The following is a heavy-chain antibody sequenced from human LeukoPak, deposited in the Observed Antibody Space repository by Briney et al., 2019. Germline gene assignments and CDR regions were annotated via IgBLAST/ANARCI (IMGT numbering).Heavy chain of an antibody. CDR1: GFSFNDYG. J-gene: IGHJ4*02. D-gene: IGHD1-26*01. V-gene: IGHV3-20*04. CDR2: ITRNDGSA. Sequence: GRSLRLSCAASGFSFNDYGMSWVRQPPGKGLEWVAGITRNDGSAAYADSMKGRFTISRDSAKNSLYLQMNSLRDEDTALYYCATSTVGFYFDYWGQGTLVTVS. CDR3: ATSTVGFYFDY.